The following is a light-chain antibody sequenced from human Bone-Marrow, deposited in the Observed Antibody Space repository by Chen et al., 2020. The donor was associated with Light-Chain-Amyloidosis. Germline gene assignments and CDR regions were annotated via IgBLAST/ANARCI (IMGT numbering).Light chain of an antibody. CDR3: SSFTNSNYCV. Sequence: QSALTQPPPVSGSHAQSVTISCTGTSSEIGSWNRVSWHQQPPGTAPKIMIYEVSNRPSGVPDRFSGSKSDNTYSLTSSGLQTEYEANYYCSSFTNSNYCVFGGGTRLTVL. V-gene: IGLV2-18*02. J-gene: IGLJ3*02. CDR2: EVS. CDR1: SSEIGSWNR.